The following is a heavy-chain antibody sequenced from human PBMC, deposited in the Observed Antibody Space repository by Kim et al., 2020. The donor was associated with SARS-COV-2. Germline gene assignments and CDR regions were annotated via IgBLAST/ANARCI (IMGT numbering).Heavy chain of an antibody. CDR3: AKGRGSGTYSLDY. V-gene: IGHV3-23*01. Sequence: YADAVTDRFASSRDNSKNMMYLQVNTLRAEDTAVYYCAKGRGSGTYSLDYWGQGTLVTVSS. J-gene: IGHJ4*02. D-gene: IGHD1-26*01.